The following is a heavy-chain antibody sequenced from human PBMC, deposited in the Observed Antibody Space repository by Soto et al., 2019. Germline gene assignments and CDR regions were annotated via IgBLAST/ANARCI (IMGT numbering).Heavy chain of an antibody. Sequence: GASGKVSCKASGCTFSSYAISCVRQAPGQVLEWMGGIIPIFGTANYAQKFQGRVTITADESTSTAYMELSSLRSEDTAVYYCARDIRPGTKGYYYYGMDVWGQGTTVTVSS. J-gene: IGHJ6*02. D-gene: IGHD1-7*01. V-gene: IGHV1-69*13. CDR2: IIPIFGTA. CDR3: ARDIRPGTKGYYYYGMDV. CDR1: GCTFSSYA.